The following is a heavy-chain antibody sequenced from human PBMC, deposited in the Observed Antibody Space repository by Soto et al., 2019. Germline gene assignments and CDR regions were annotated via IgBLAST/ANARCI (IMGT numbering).Heavy chain of an antibody. CDR1: GFTFSNYY. J-gene: IGHJ4*02. V-gene: IGHV3-11*06. Sequence: GGSLRLSCTASGFTFSNYYMSWIRQAPGKGLEWLSYISGSSRYTSYADSVKGRFTISRDNARRSLSLQMNSLSADDTAVYYFVTDTDYFANWGLGTLVTVSS. CDR2: ISGSSRYT. CDR3: VTDTDYFAN.